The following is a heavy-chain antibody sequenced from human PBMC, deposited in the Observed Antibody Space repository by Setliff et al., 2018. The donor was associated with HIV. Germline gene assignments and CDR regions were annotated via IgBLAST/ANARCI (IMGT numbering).Heavy chain of an antibody. CDR3: ASRVYYYDSNNFLREEGFDP. D-gene: IGHD3-22*01. Sequence: SETLSLTCTVSGGSITRTPYYWGWIRQPPGKGLEWIGTIYYSGTTYYNPSLKSRVTMSIDTSQNQFSLKLTSVTAADTAVYYCASRVYYYDSNNFLREEGFDPWGQGTLVTVSS. CDR2: IYYSGTT. V-gene: IGHV4-39*01. CDR1: GGSITRTPYY. J-gene: IGHJ5*02.